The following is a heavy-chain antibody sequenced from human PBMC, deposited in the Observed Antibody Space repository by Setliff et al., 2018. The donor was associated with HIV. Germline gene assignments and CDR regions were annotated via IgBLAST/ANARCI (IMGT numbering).Heavy chain of an antibody. Sequence: SETLSLTCSVSGDSISAYYWTWIRQSPGKGLEWIGWTYKNGNTNYNPSLTSRLTISVDTSKNQFSLKLGSVTAADTAVYYCAARKLSAAAFDYWGQGSLVTVSS. CDR1: GDSISAYY. D-gene: IGHD6-13*01. CDR2: TYKNGNT. CDR3: AARKLSAAAFDY. J-gene: IGHJ4*02. V-gene: IGHV4-4*09.